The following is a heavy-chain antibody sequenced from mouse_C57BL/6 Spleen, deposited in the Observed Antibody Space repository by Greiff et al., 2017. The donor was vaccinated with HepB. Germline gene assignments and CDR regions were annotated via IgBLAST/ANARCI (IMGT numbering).Heavy chain of an antibody. CDR3: ARGGEGFAY. Sequence: VQLQQSGAELVRPGTSVKVSCKASGYAFTNYLIEWVKQRPGQGLEWIGVINPGSGGTNYNEKFKGKATLTADKSSSTAYMQRSSLTSEDSAVYFCARGGEGFAYWGQGTLGTVSA. J-gene: IGHJ3*01. CDR2: INPGSGGT. CDR1: GYAFTNYL. V-gene: IGHV1-54*01.